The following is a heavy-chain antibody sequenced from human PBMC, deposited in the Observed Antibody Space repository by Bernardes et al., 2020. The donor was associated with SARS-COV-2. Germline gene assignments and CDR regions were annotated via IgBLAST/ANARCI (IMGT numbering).Heavy chain of an antibody. CDR2: AFYSGHT. CDR3: ARQELHPLGYFYGFDV. D-gene: IGHD1-26*01. V-gene: IGHV4-39*01. CDR1: GGSIRSNDYY. J-gene: IGHJ6*02. Sequence: SESLSLTCTVSGGSIRSNDYYWGWIPQTHGKELEWIGVAFYSGHTYYNPSLKSRVTISVDTSKNQFSLKLNSVTAADTAVYFCARQELHPLGYFYGFDVWGLGTAVTVSS.